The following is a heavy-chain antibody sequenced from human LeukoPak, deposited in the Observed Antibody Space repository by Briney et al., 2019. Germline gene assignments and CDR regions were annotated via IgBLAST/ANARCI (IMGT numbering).Heavy chain of an antibody. D-gene: IGHD1-26*01. Sequence: SEALSLTCTVSGGSISSYYWSWIRQPPGKGLEWIGYIYYSGSTNYNPSLKSRVTISVDTSKNQFSLKLSSVTAADTAVYYCAGVGTSGSYTSDEVWFDPWGQGTLVTVSS. V-gene: IGHV4-59*01. J-gene: IGHJ5*02. CDR1: GGSISSYY. CDR2: IYYSGST. CDR3: AGVGTSGSYTSDEVWFDP.